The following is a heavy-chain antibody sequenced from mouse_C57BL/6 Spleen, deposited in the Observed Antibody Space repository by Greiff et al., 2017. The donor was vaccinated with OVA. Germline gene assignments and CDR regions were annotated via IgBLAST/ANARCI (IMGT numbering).Heavy chain of an antibody. Sequence: QVQLKQSGPGLVQPSQSLSITCTVSGFSLTSYGVHWVRQSPGKGLEWLGVIWSGGSTDYNAAFISRLSISKDNSKSQVFFKMNSLQADDTAIYYCASIYYGNYVLAYWGQGTLVTVSA. V-gene: IGHV2-2*01. CDR2: IWSGGST. CDR3: ASIYYGNYVLAY. J-gene: IGHJ3*01. D-gene: IGHD2-1*01. CDR1: GFSLTSYG.